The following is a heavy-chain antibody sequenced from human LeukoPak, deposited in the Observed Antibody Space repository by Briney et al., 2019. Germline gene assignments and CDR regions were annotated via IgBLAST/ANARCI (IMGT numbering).Heavy chain of an antibody. V-gene: IGHV3-48*04. J-gene: IGHJ5*02. D-gene: IGHD2-2*01. CDR3: AKDANCSSTSCSGSFDP. CDR2: ISSSGSTM. Sequence: GGSLRLSCAASGFTFSSYAMSWVRQAPGKGLEWVSYISSSGSTMYYADSVKGRFTISRDNAKNSLYLQMNSLRAEDTAVYYCAKDANCSSTSCSGSFDPWGQGTLVTVSS. CDR1: GFTFSSYA.